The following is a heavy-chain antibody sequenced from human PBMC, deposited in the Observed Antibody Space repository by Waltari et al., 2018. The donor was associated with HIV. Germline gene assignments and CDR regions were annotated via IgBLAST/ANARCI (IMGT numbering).Heavy chain of an antibody. CDR1: GYTFTDYY. Sequence: EVHLVQSGPEERKPGSTMKISCRVSGYTFTDYYIHWVQEAPGRGLEGMGLMDPEDGETVYAEKFQDRLTITADTSADTVYMELTSLRSDDTAVYYCASLAAAVYFDAWGQGTLLTVSS. CDR2: MDPEDGET. V-gene: IGHV1-69-2*01. CDR3: ASLAAAVYFDA. D-gene: IGHD6-13*01. J-gene: IGHJ4*02.